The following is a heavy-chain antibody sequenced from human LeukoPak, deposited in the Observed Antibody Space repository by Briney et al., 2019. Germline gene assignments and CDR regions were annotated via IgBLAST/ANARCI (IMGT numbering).Heavy chain of an antibody. J-gene: IGHJ4*02. D-gene: IGHD6-13*01. CDR1: GGSFSGYY. V-gene: IGHV4-34*01. Sequence: SETLSLTCAVYGGSFSGYYWSWIRQPPGKGLEWIGEINHSGSTNYNPSLKSRVTISVDTSENQFSLKLSSVTAADTAVYYCARAPSSSSWYGKYYFDYWGQGTLVTVSS. CDR2: INHSGST. CDR3: ARAPSSSSWYGKYYFDY.